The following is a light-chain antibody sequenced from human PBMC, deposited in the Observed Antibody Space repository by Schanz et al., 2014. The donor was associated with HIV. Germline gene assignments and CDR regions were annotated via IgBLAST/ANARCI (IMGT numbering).Light chain of an antibody. Sequence: DIPMTPSPSTLSASVGARVTIACRASQNIGNSLAWFQLNPGRAPKLLIYSASSLHTGVPSTFSGSGSGTEFALNISSLQPDDFATYYCQQYNSFSSTFGQGTKLEIK. CDR2: SAS. J-gene: IGKJ2*01. CDR3: QQYNSFSST. V-gene: IGKV1-5*03. CDR1: QNIGNS.